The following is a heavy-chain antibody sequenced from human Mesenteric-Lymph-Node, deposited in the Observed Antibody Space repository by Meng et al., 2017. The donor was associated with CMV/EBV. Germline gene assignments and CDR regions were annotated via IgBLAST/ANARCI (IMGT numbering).Heavy chain of an antibody. CDR1: GFTFSPYN. CDR3: ARMEGYYAMDV. V-gene: IGHV3-21*01. J-gene: IGHJ6*02. D-gene: IGHD3-3*01. CDR2: ISSSSNYL. Sequence: GESLKISCAASGFTFSPYNMNWVRQAPGKGLEWVSFISSSSNYLYYTDSVKGRFTISRDNAKNSLYLQMNSLRVEDTAVYYCARMEGYYAMDVWGQGNPGHRLL.